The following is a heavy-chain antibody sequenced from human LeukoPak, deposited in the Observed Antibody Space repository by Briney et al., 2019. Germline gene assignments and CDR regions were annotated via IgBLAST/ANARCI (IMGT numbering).Heavy chain of an antibody. D-gene: IGHD3-10*01. Sequence: PGGSLRLSCAASGFTFSSYGMSWVRQAPGKGLEWVSAISGSGGSTYYADSVKGRFTISRDNAKNSLFLQMSSLRAEDTAVYYCARDAMVRGVLIDYWGQGTLVTVSS. CDR2: ISGSGGST. V-gene: IGHV3-23*01. CDR3: ARDAMVRGVLIDY. CDR1: GFTFSSYG. J-gene: IGHJ4*02.